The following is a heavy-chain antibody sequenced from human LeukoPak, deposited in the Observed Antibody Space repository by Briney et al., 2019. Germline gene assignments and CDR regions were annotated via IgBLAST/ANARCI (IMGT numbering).Heavy chain of an antibody. D-gene: IGHD6-19*01. CDR2: INSDGSST. CDR1: GFTFSSYW. V-gene: IGHV3-74*01. Sequence: GGSLRLSCAASGFTFSSYWMRWVRQAPGKGLVWVSRINSDGSSTSYADSVKGRFTISRDNAKNTLYLQMNSLRAEDTAVYYCARAVAGTKVGFDYWGQGTLVTVSS. J-gene: IGHJ4*02. CDR3: ARAVAGTKVGFDY.